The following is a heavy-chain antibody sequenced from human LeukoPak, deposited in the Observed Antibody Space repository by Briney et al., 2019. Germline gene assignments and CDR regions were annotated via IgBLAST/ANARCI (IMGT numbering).Heavy chain of an antibody. CDR3: AREGVGISYYFDY. Sequence: PGGTLRLSCAASGFTFTSYSMSWVRPAPGKGLEWVSFISSSSYIYYADSVKGRFTISRDNAKNSLYLQMNSLRAEDTAVYYCAREGVGISYYFDYWGREPWSPSPQ. J-gene: IGHJ4*02. D-gene: IGHD2-21*01. V-gene: IGHV3-21*06. CDR1: GFTFTSYS. CDR2: ISSSSYI.